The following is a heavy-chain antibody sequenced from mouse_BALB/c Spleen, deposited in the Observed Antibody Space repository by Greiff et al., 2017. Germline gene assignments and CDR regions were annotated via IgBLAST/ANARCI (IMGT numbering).Heavy chain of an antibody. CDR1: GFTFSDYY. J-gene: IGHJ4*01. V-gene: IGHV5-4*02. D-gene: IGHD4-1*01. Sequence: EVHLVESGGGLVKPGGSLKLSCAASGFTFSDYYMYWVRQTPEKRLEWVATISDGGSYTYYPDSVKGRFTISRDNAKNNLYLQMSSLKSEDTAMYYCARDGSHIMDYWGQGTSVTVSS. CDR3: ARDGSHIMDY. CDR2: ISDGGSYT.